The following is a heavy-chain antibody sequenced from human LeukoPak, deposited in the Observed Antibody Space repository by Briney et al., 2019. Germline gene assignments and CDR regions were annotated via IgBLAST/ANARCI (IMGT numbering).Heavy chain of an antibody. Sequence: PSETLSLTCAVYGGSFSGYYWSWIRQPPGKGLEWIGEINHSGSTNYNPSLKSRVTISVDTSKNQFSLKLSSAIAADTAVYYCARGRPDYDYVWGSFDYWGQGTLVTVSS. J-gene: IGHJ4*02. CDR1: GGSFSGYY. D-gene: IGHD3-16*01. CDR3: ARGRPDYDYVWGSFDY. CDR2: INHSGST. V-gene: IGHV4-34*01.